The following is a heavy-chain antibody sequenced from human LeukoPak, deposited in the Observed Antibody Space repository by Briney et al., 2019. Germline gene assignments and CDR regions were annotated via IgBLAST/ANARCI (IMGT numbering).Heavy chain of an antibody. Sequence: PGGSLRLSCAASGFTFSSFSMNWVRQAPGKGLEWLSYISSSSSSIYYADSVKGRFTISRDNAKNSLYLQMNSLRAEDTAVYYCARRAYCSGDCTIYPQYYYSMDVWGQGTTVTVSS. CDR2: ISSSSSSI. CDR3: ARRAYCSGDCTIYPQYYYSMDV. J-gene: IGHJ6*02. V-gene: IGHV3-48*01. D-gene: IGHD2-21*02. CDR1: GFTFSSFS.